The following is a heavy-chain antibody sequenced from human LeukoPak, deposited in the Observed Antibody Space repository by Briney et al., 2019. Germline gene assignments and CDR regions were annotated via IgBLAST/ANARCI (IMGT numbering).Heavy chain of an antibody. CDR2: INSDGSST. CDR1: GFTFSSYW. V-gene: IGHV3-74*01. CDR3: CEGYYYYDMDV. Sequence: GGSLRLSCTASGFTFSSYWMHWVRQAPGKGLVWVSRINSDGSSTSYADSVKGRFTISRDNAKNTLYLQMNSLRAEDTAVYYCCEGYYYYDMDVWGQGTTVTVSS. J-gene: IGHJ6*02.